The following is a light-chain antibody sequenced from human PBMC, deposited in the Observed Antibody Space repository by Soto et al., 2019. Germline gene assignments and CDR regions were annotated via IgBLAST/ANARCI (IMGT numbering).Light chain of an antibody. J-gene: IGKJ4*01. CDR1: QSVSSNC. Sequence: EIVLTQSPGTLSLSPGERATLSCRASQSVSSNCLAWYQQKPGQAPRLLIYGASSRATGIPDRFSGSGSETDFTLTISRLEPKDFAVYYCQHYGRSPLTFGGGTKVEIK. CDR3: QHYGRSPLT. CDR2: GAS. V-gene: IGKV3-20*01.